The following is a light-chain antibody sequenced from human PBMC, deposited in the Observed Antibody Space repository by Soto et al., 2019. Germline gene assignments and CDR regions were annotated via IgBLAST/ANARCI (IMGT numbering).Light chain of an antibody. CDR2: AAS. Sequence: EIVMTQSPSTLSWSPGERATLSWRASQSVSSSHLAWYQHKPGQAPRLLIYAASSRATGSPDRFSGGGSGTDFTLTISSLEPQDFAIYYCQQYKDWHSLTFGGGTKVDIK. J-gene: IGKJ4*01. V-gene: IGKV3D-20*02. CDR3: QQYKDWHSLT. CDR1: QSVSSSH.